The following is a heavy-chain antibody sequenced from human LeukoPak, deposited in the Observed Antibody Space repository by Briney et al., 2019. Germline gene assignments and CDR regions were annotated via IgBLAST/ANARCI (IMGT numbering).Heavy chain of an antibody. CDR2: ISYDGSII. J-gene: IGHJ4*02. Sequence: GGSLRLACAASGFTLSTFALQWVRLAPGRGLEWVTVISYDGSIIYYGDSVKGRFTIPKNKSKNTVYLQMHSLRDEDTAVYYRAKGGEMATIEESDYWGQGTLVTVSS. CDR1: GFTLSTFA. CDR3: AKGGEMATIEESDY. V-gene: IGHV3-30*18. D-gene: IGHD5-24*01.